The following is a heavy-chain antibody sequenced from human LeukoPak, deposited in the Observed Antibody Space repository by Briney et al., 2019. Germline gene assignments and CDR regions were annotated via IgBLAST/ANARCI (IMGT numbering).Heavy chain of an antibody. CDR2: IRSKAYGGTT. CDR1: GFTFGDYA. V-gene: IGHV3-49*03. CDR3: TRDPGDIVVVPAARPDVFDI. Sequence: GGSLRLSCTASGFTFGDYAMSWFRQAPGKGLEWVGFIRSKAYGGTTEYAASVKGRFTISRDDSKSIAYLQINSLKTEDTAVYYCTRDPGDIVVVPAARPDVFDIWGQGTMVTVSS. D-gene: IGHD2-2*01. J-gene: IGHJ3*02.